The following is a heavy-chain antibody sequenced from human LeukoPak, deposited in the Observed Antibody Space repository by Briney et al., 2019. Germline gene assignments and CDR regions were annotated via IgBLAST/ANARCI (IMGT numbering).Heavy chain of an antibody. CDR1: GGSISSYY. Sequence: PSETLSLTCTVSGGSISSYYWSWIRQPPGKGLERIGYIHYSGSTNYNPSLKSRVTISVDTSKNQFSLKLSSVTAADTAVYYCASSGWGDRNPFDYWGQGTLVTVSS. V-gene: IGHV4-59*01. CDR2: IHYSGST. CDR3: ASSGWGDRNPFDY. D-gene: IGHD6-19*01. J-gene: IGHJ4*02.